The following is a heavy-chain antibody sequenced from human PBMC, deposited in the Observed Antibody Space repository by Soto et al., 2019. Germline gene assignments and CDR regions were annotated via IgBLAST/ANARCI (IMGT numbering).Heavy chain of an antibody. J-gene: IGHJ4*02. D-gene: IGHD3-22*01. CDR2: IDPTDSQT. Sequence: GESLKISCKGSGYSFAGYWITWVRQKPGKGLEWMGRIDPTDSQTYYSPSFRGHVTISVTKSITTVFLQWSSLRASDTAMYYCARQIYDSDTGPNFQYSFDSWGQGTPVTVSS. V-gene: IGHV5-10-1*01. CDR1: GYSFAGYW. CDR3: ARQIYDSDTGPNFQYSFDS.